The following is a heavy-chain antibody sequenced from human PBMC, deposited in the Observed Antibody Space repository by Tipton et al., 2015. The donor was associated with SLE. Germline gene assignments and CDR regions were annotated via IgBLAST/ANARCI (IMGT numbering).Heavy chain of an antibody. CDR3: ARIGGYCSGGACWTFDY. V-gene: IGHV4-38-2*01. CDR1: GYSIGGGYY. D-gene: IGHD2-15*01. J-gene: IGHJ4*02. Sequence: TLSLTCAVSGYSIGGGYYWGWIRQSPGKGREWIGTIFHCGSTYNPSLKSRLTISLDTSKNQISLKLTSVTAADTAVYYCARIGGYCSGGACWTFDYWGQGTLATVSS. CDR2: IFHCGST.